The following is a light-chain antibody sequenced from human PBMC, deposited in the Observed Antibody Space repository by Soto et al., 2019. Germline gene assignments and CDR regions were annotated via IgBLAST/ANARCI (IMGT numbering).Light chain of an antibody. CDR2: EAS. Sequence: ETVMTQSPVTLSVSPGERATLSCRASRSISTNVAWYQHKSGQAPRLLIYEASTRATGIPARFSGSGSGTEFTLTISSLQSEDSAVYYCQQYNDWRTFGQGTKLEIK. CDR1: RSISTN. V-gene: IGKV3-15*01. CDR3: QQYNDWRT. J-gene: IGKJ2*01.